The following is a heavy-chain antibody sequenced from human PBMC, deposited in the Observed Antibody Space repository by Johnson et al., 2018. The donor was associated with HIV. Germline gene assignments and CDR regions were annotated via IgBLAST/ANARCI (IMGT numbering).Heavy chain of an antibody. CDR1: GFTFSSYA. D-gene: IGHD1-14*01. CDR3: ARDQGELRRTHAFDI. CDR2: ISYDGRNK. V-gene: IGHV3-30*04. J-gene: IGHJ3*02. Sequence: QVQLVESGGGVVQPGRSLRLSCAASGFTFSSYAMHWVRQAPGKGLEWVAVISYDGRNKFYADSVKGRFTISRDNSKNTLYLQMNSLRHEDTAVYYCARDQGELRRTHAFDIWGQGTMVTVSS.